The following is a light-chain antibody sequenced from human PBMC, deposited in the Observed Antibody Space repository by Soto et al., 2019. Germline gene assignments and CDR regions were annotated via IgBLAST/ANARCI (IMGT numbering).Light chain of an antibody. CDR2: GAS. J-gene: IGKJ5*01. Sequence: IVLTQSPATLSVSPWERATLSCRASQGIGINLAWYQQQPGQAPRVVIYGASTRATGIPARFSGSGSGTEFTLTISSPQSEDLAVYFCQTSDKWPLFGQGTRLEIK. V-gene: IGKV3-15*01. CDR1: QGIGIN. CDR3: QTSDKWPL.